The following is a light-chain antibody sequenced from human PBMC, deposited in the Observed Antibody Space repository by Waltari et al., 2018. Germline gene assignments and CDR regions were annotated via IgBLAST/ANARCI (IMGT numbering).Light chain of an antibody. CDR3: QQHDNLPPFT. CDR2: DAS. J-gene: IGKJ3*01. Sequence: DIQMTQSPSSLSASVGDRVTITCQASQDISNYLNWYQQKPGKAPKLLIYDASNLETGVPSRLSGSGSGTDFTFTISSLQPEDIATYYCQQHDNLPPFTFGPGTKVDIK. CDR1: QDISNY. V-gene: IGKV1-33*01.